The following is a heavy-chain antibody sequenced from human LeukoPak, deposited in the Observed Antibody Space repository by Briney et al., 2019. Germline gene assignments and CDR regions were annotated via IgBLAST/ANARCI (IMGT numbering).Heavy chain of an antibody. CDR1: GFTFSSYA. Sequence: GGSLRLSCAASGFTFSSYAMSWVRQAPGKGLEWVSALTLSGTNTHYADSVKGRFTISRDVSKNTLYLQMNTLRAEDTAVYYSAKDSPLRTSYHGYFDYWGQGTLVTVSS. D-gene: IGHD3-16*01. CDR3: AKDSPLRTSYHGYFDY. CDR2: LTLSGTNT. V-gene: IGHV3-23*01. J-gene: IGHJ4*02.